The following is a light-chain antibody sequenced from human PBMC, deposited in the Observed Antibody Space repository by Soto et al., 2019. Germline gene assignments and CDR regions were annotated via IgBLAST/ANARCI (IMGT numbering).Light chain of an antibody. CDR3: NSFTTSTTLL. Sequence: QSALTQPASVSGSPGQSITISCTGTNSDVGSYNYVSWYQQHPGKAPKLIIYDVSDRPSGVSNRFSGSKSGNTASLTISGLQAEDEADYYRNSFTTSTTLLFGGGTKLTVL. J-gene: IGLJ2*01. CDR2: DVS. CDR1: NSDVGSYNY. V-gene: IGLV2-14*01.